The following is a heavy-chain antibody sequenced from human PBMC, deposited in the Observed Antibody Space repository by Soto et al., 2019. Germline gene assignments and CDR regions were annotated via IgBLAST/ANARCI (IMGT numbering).Heavy chain of an antibody. V-gene: IGHV1-69*02. CDR2: IIPILGIA. CDR3: ARARLVTAPFDY. D-gene: IGHD2-21*02. CDR1: GGTFSSYT. Sequence: QVQLVQSGAEVKKPGSSVKVSCKASGGTFSSYTISWVRQAPGQGLEWMGRIIPILGIANYAQKSQGRVTITADKSTSTAYMELSSLRSEDTAVYYCARARLVTAPFDYWGQGTLVTVSS. J-gene: IGHJ4*02.